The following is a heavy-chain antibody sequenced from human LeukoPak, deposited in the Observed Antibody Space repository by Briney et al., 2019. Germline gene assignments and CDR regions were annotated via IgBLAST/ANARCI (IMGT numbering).Heavy chain of an antibody. CDR1: GYTFISYG. V-gene: IGHV1-18*01. Sequence: ASVKVSCKASGYTFISYGISWVRQAPGQGLEWMGWISPYNGNTNYAQNFQGRVTMTTDTSTSTGYMELRSLRSDDTAVYYCATWILGATLGFDYWGQGTLVTVSS. CDR2: ISPYNGNT. CDR3: ATWILGATLGFDY. D-gene: IGHD1-26*01. J-gene: IGHJ4*02.